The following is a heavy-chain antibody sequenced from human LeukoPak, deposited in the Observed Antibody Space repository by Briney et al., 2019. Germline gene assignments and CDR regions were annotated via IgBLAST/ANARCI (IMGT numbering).Heavy chain of an antibody. D-gene: IGHD6-19*01. CDR3: ARGTAVAGTWYFDL. Sequence: SETLSLTCTVSGGSISSYYWSWIRQPPGKGLEWIGYIYYSGNTNYNPSLKSRVTISVDTSKTQFSLKLSSVTAADTVVYYCARGTAVAGTWYFDLWGRGTLVTVSS. J-gene: IGHJ2*01. CDR1: GGSISSYY. CDR2: IYYSGNT. V-gene: IGHV4-59*01.